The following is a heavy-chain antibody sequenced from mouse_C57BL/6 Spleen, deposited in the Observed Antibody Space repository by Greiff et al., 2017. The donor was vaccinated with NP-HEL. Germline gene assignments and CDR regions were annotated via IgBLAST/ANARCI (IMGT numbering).Heavy chain of an antibody. CDR3: ARERKSITTNYFDV. D-gene: IGHD1-1*01. CDR2: INPYNGGT. V-gene: IGHV1-19*01. Sequence: EVQLQQSGPVLVKPGASVKMSCKASGYTFTDYYMNWVKQSHGKSLEWIGVINPYNGGTSYNQKFKGKATLTVDKSSSTAYMELNSLTSEDSAVYYCARERKSITTNYFDVWGTGTTVTVSS. CDR1: GYTFTDYY. J-gene: IGHJ1*03.